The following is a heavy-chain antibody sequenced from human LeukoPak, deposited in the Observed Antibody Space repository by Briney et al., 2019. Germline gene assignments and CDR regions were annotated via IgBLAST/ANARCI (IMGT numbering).Heavy chain of an antibody. CDR3: ARQSPYYGSGSYSFTYFFDY. CDR2: INPNSGGT. J-gene: IGHJ4*02. V-gene: IGHV1-2*02. CDR1: GYTFTGYY. Sequence: GASVKVSCKASGYTFTGYYMHWVRQAPGQGLEWMGWINPNSGGTNYAQKLQGRVTMTTDTSTSTAYMELRSLRSDDTAVYYCARQSPYYGSGSYSFTYFFDYWGQGTLVTVSS. D-gene: IGHD3-10*01.